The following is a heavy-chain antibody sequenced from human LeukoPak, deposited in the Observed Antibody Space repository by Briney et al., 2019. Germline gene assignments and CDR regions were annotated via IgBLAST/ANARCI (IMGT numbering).Heavy chain of an antibody. J-gene: IGHJ4*02. V-gene: IGHV3-48*01. CDR2: ISHSSSII. CDR1: GFTFSNYG. D-gene: IGHD1-14*01. Sequence: PGGSLRLSCAASGFTFSNYGMTWVRQAPGKGLEWVSYISHSSSIIYYADSVKGRFTISRDNSKNTLYLQMNNLRAEDTAVYYCAKETAADSILITVDYWGQGTLVTVSS. CDR3: AKETAADSILITVDY.